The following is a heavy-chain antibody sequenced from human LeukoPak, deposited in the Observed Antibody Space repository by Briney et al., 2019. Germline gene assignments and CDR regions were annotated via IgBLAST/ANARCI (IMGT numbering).Heavy chain of an antibody. D-gene: IGHD3-9*01. V-gene: IGHV4-59*01. Sequence: SETLCPTCTVSGGSISSYYWSWIPQPPGKGLEWCGYIYYSVSTNYHPSPKSRVTISVDTSKIQFSLKLSSVTAADTAVYYCARGVGYYDILTGYQYYYYGMDVWGKATTVTVSS. CDR1: GGSISSYY. J-gene: IGHJ6*04. CDR3: ARGVGYYDILTGYQYYYYGMDV. CDR2: IYYSVST.